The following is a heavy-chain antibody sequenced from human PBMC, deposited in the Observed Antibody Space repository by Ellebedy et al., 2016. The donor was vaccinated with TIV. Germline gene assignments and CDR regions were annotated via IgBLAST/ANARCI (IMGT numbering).Heavy chain of an antibody. Sequence: GESLKISCAASGFTFSSYGMHWVRQAPGKGLEWVAVIWYDGSNKYYADSVKGRFTISRDNSKNTLYLQMNSLRAEDTAVYYCARTAAVSSPFDYWGQGTLVTVSS. CDR1: GFTFSSYG. J-gene: IGHJ4*02. D-gene: IGHD6-25*01. CDR3: ARTAAVSSPFDY. V-gene: IGHV3-33*08. CDR2: IWYDGSNK.